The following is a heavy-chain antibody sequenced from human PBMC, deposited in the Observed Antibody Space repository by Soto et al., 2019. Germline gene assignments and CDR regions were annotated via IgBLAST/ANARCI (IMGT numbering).Heavy chain of an antibody. CDR2: IYYSGST. V-gene: IGHV4-39*01. Sequence: QLQLQESGPGLVKPSETLSLTCTVSGGSISSSSYYWGWIRQPPGKGLEWIGSIYYSGSTYYNPSLKSRATISLDTSKNQFSLKLSSVTAADTAVYYCARLGGAVALPDYWGQGTLVTVSS. CDR1: GGSISSSSYY. D-gene: IGHD6-19*01. J-gene: IGHJ4*02. CDR3: ARLGGAVALPDY.